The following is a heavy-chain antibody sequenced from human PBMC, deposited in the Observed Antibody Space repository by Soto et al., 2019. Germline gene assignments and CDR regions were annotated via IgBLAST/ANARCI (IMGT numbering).Heavy chain of an antibody. V-gene: IGHV4-59*01. CDR1: GGSISSYY. CDR3: ARVRGSWRQFDY. Sequence: SETLSLTCTVSGGSISSYYWSWIRQPPGKGLEWIGYIYYSGSTNYNPSLKSRVTISVDTSKNQFSLKLSSVTAAATAVYYCARVRGSWRQFDYWGQGTLVTVSS. D-gene: IGHD6-13*01. CDR2: IYYSGST. J-gene: IGHJ4*02.